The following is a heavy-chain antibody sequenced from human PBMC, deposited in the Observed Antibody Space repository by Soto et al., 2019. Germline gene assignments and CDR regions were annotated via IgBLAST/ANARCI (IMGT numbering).Heavy chain of an antibody. CDR1: GGSFSGYY. D-gene: IGHD3-10*01. CDR2: INHSGST. Sequence: QVQLQQWGAGLLKPSETLSLTCAVYGGSFSGYYWSWIRQPPGKGLEWIGEINHSGSTNYNPSLKSRVTISVDTSKNQFSLKLSSVTAADTAVYYCARGMVRGTRDWFDPWGQGTLVTVSS. V-gene: IGHV4-34*01. J-gene: IGHJ5*02. CDR3: ARGMVRGTRDWFDP.